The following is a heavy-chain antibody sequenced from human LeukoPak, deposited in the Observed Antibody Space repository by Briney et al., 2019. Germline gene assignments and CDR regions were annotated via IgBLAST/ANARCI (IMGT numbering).Heavy chain of an antibody. V-gene: IGHV1-69*01. J-gene: IGHJ4*02. Sequence: SVKVSCKASGGTFSSYAISWVRQAPGQGLEWMGGIIPIFGTANYAQKFQGRVTITADESTSTAYKELSSLRSEDTAVYYCARASSADNGFDYWGQGTLVTVSS. CDR3: ARASSADNGFDY. D-gene: IGHD6-6*01. CDR2: IIPIFGTA. CDR1: GGTFSSYA.